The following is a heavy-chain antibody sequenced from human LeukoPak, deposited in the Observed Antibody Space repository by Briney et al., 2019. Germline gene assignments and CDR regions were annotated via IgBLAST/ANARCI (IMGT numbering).Heavy chain of an antibody. D-gene: IGHD5-18*01. J-gene: IGHJ4*02. Sequence: HPGGSLRLSCAASGFTFSSYAMGWVRQAPGKGLEWVSAITASGGNTYYADSVKGRFTISRDNSKNTLYLRVNSLRAEDTAVYYCAKGNGYSYGRYYFDYWGQGTLVTVSS. CDR3: AKGNGYSYGRYYFDY. CDR2: ITASGGNT. CDR1: GFTFSSYA. V-gene: IGHV3-23*01.